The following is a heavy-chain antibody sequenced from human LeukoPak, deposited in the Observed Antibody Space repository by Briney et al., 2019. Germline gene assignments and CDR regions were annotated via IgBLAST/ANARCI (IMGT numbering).Heavy chain of an antibody. CDR2: INHSGST. Sequence: PSETLSLTCAVYGGSFSGYYWSWIRQPPGKGLEGIGEINHSGSTNYNPSLKSRVTISVDTSKNQFSLKLSSVTAADTAVYYCARATVATNTIFGVVTGRYFDYWGQGTLVTVSS. CDR3: ARATVATNTIFGVVTGRYFDY. J-gene: IGHJ4*02. D-gene: IGHD3-3*01. V-gene: IGHV4-34*01. CDR1: GGSFSGYY.